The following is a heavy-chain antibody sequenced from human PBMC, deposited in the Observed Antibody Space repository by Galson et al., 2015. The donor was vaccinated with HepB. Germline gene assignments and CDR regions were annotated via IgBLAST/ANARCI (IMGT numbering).Heavy chain of an antibody. CDR2: IYYSGST. CDR3: ARLPIGTSFDY. Sequence: TLSLTCTVSGGSISSSSYYWGWIRQPPGKGLEWIGSIYYSGSTYYNPSLKSRVTISVDTSKNQFSLKLSSVTAADTAVYYCARLPIGTSFDYWGQGTLVTVSS. CDR1: GGSISSSSYY. J-gene: IGHJ4*02. V-gene: IGHV4-39*01.